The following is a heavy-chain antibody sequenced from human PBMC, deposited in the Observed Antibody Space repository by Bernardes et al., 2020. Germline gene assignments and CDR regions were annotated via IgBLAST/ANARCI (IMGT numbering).Heavy chain of an antibody. D-gene: IGHD5-18*01. CDR3: ARDVLPAYYYGMDG. Sequence: GETLFLSCAASGFTFSSYWMSWVRQAPGTGLEWVANIKQDGSEQYYVDSVKGRFTISRDNAKNSLYLQMNSLRAEDTAVYYCARDVLPAYYYGMDGWGQGTPVTDSS. V-gene: IGHV3-7*01. CDR1: GFTFSSYW. J-gene: IGHJ6*02. CDR2: IKQDGSEQ.